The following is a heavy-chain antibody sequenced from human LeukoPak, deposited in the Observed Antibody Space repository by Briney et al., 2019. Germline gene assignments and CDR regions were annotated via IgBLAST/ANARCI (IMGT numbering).Heavy chain of an antibody. J-gene: IGHJ4*02. CDR3: AKPHFDD. V-gene: IGHV3-30*04. CDR1: GFTFSSYV. Sequence: SGGSLRLSCAASGFTFSSYVMHWVRQAPGKGLEWVAIISYDGSNEYYADSVKGRFTISRDNSKNTLYLQMNSLRAGDTAVYYCAKPHFDDWGQGTLVTVSS. CDR2: ISYDGSNE.